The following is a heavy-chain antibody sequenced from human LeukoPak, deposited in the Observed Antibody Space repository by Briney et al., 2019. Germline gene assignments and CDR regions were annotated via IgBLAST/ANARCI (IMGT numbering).Heavy chain of an antibody. J-gene: IGHJ4*02. Sequence: GGSLRLSCAASGFTFSSYGMHWVRQAPGKGLEWVAVISYDGSNKYYADSVEGRFTISRDNSKNTLYLQMNSLRAEDTAVYYCAKDQGYDSSGYFDYWGQGTLVTVSS. D-gene: IGHD3-22*01. CDR1: GFTFSSYG. CDR3: AKDQGYDSSGYFDY. CDR2: ISYDGSNK. V-gene: IGHV3-30*18.